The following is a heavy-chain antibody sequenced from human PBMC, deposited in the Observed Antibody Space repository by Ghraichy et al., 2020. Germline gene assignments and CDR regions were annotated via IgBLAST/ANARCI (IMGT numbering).Heavy chain of an antibody. CDR3: AKDQGDTLTGHVTYYFDY. CDR2: IRGSGAST. V-gene: IGHV3-23*01. D-gene: IGHD3-9*01. Sequence: GGSLRLSCAVSGFTFSNYAMGWVRQAPGKGLEWVSSIRGSGASTYYADSVKGRFTISRDNSKNTLYLQMNSLRAEDTAVYYCAKDQGDTLTGHVTYYFDYWGQGTLGTVSS. J-gene: IGHJ4*02. CDR1: GFTFSNYA.